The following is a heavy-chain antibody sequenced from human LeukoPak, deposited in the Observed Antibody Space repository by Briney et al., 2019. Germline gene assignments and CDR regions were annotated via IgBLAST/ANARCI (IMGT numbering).Heavy chain of an antibody. CDR3: ATERDVVVPAATDPDYYYYGMDV. Sequence: SVKVSCKASGGTFSSYAISWVRQAPGQGLECMGRIIPILGIANYAQKLQGRVTITADKSTRTAYMDLSSLRSEDTAVYYFATERDVVVPAATDPDYYYYGMDVWGQGTTVTVSS. CDR2: IIPILGIA. CDR1: GGTFSSYA. D-gene: IGHD2-2*01. V-gene: IGHV1-69*04. J-gene: IGHJ6*02.